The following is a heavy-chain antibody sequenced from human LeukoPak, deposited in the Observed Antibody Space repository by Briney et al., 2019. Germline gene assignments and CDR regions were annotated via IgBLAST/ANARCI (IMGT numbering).Heavy chain of an antibody. CDR1: GYTFTSYD. CDR3: ARGSRGETSYYYYMDV. CDR2: MNPNSGNT. V-gene: IGHV1-8*03. Sequence: ASVKVSCKASGYTFTSYDINWVRQATGQGLEWMGWMNPNSGNTGYAQKFQGRVTITRNTSISTAYMELSSLRSEDTAVYYCARGSRGETSYYYYMDVWGKGTTVTVSS. J-gene: IGHJ6*03. D-gene: IGHD3-10*01.